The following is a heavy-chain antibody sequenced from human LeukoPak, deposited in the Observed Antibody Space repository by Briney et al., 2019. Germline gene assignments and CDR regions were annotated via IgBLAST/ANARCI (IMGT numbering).Heavy chain of an antibody. J-gene: IGHJ4*02. V-gene: IGHV1-46*01. CDR3: ARGGPAKYYFDSSGYHY. D-gene: IGHD3-22*01. Sequence: ASVKVSCKASGYSFTSYYMHWVRQAPGQGLEWMGITNPSGGNTNYAQKFQGRVTMTRDTSTSTVYMELSSLRSEDTAVYYCARGGPAKYYFDSSGYHYWGQGTLVTVSS. CDR2: TNPSGGNT. CDR1: GYSFTSYY.